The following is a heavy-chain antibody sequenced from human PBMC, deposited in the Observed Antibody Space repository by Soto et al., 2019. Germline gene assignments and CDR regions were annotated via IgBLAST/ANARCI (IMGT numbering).Heavy chain of an antibody. CDR2: ISAYNGNT. V-gene: IGHV1-18*01. D-gene: IGHD2-2*01. Sequence: ASVKVSCKASGYTFTSYGISWVRQAPGQGLEWMGWISAYNGNTNYAQKLQGRVTMTTDTSTSTAYMELRSLRSDDTAVYYCAREQETYCSSTSCYGDYMDVWGKGTTVTVSS. CDR3: AREQETYCSSTSCYGDYMDV. J-gene: IGHJ6*03. CDR1: GYTFTSYG.